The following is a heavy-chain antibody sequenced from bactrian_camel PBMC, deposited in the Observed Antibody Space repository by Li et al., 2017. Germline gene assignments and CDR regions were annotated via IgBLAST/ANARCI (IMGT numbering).Heavy chain of an antibody. CDR2: IDSGGST. CDR1: SHYDS. D-gene: IGHD3*01. J-gene: IGHJ6*01. CDR3: AVPYLDLSAIQALSTMSSGGDFGY. Sequence: HVQLVESGGGSAQAGGSLRLSCVAISHYDSMGWFRQAPGKEREGVAAIDSGGSTAYADSVKGRFTISRGGGNTLYLQMSSLKPEDTARYYCAVPYLDLSAIQALSTMSSGGDFGYWGQGTQVTVS. V-gene: IGHV3S53*01.